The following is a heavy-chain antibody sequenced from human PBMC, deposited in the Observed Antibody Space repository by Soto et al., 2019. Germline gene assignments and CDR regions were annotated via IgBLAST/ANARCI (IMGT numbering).Heavy chain of an antibody. J-gene: IGHJ4*02. CDR2: ISGSGDRT. Sequence: EVQLLESGGGLVQPGGSLRPSCAASGITISNYPMSWVRQAPGKGLDWVSGISGSGDRTYYADSAKGRFTISKDISKNSLSLQLDSLGVEDTAVYFWVKDDGGYPSTAPHWGQGTLVTVSS. V-gene: IGHV3-23*01. D-gene: IGHD3-22*01. CDR1: GITISNYP. CDR3: VKDDGGYPSTAPH.